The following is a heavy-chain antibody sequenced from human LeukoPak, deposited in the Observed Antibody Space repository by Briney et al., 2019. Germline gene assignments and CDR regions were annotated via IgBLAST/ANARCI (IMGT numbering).Heavy chain of an antibody. V-gene: IGHV4-34*01. Sequence: PSETLSLTCGVYGGSFSNYDWNWIRQPPGKGLEWIGEINHSGSTSYNPSLKSRVTISVDTSKNQFSLKLSSVTAADTAVYYCARGGYYGSGNDFRFDPWGQGTLVTVSS. D-gene: IGHD3-10*01. CDR1: GGSFSNYD. CDR3: ARGGYYGSGNDFRFDP. J-gene: IGHJ5*02. CDR2: INHSGST.